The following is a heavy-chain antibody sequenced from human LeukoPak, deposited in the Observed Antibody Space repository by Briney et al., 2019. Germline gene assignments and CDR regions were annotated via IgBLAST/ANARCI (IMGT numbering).Heavy chain of an antibody. CDR2: INPNSGGT. CDR3: AREDCSSTSCNDAFDI. CDR1: GYTFTGYY. J-gene: IGHJ3*02. D-gene: IGHD2-2*01. V-gene: IGHV1-2*02. Sequence: KPGASVKVSCKASGYTFTGYYMHWVRQAPGQGLEWMGWINPNSGGTNYAQKFQGRVTMTRDTSISTAYMELSRLRSDDTAVYYCAREDCSSTSCNDAFDIWGQGTMVTVPS.